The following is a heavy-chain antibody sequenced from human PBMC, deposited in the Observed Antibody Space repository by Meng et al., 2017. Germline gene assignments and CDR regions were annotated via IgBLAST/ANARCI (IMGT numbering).Heavy chain of an antibody. V-gene: IGHV4-4*02. D-gene: IGHD2-15*01. CDR2: IYHSGST. J-gene: IGHJ4*02. CDR3: ARWSIYCSGGSCYSFDY. CDR1: GGSISSSNW. Sequence: QGPLEVAGPGLVKPFGHLSRTCAVSGGSISSSNWWSWVRQPPGKGLEWIGEIYHSGSTNYNPSLKSRVTISVDKSKNQFSLKLSSVTAADTAVYYCARWSIYCSGGSCYSFDYWGQGTLVTVSS.